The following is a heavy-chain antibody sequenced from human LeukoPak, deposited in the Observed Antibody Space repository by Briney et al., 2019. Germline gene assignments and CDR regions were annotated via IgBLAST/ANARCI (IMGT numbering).Heavy chain of an antibody. J-gene: IGHJ4*02. D-gene: IGHD2-15*01. CDR3: ATPNRLEDRAYFAY. V-gene: IGHV1-24*01. CDR1: GYSLTELS. Sequence: ASVKVSCKVSGYSLTELSMHWVRQAPGKELEWMGTFDPEDGETIYAQMFQGRVTMTEDTSTDTTYMELSSLRSEDTAVYYCATPNRLEDRAYFAYWGQGTLVTVSS. CDR2: FDPEDGET.